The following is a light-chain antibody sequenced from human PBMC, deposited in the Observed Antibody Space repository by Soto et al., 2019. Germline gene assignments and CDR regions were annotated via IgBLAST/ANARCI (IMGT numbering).Light chain of an antibody. CDR1: QSVSSS. CDR3: QQRSNWPVT. J-gene: IGKJ5*01. CDR2: GAS. Sequence: EIVLTQSPATLSSSPGERATLSCRASQSVSSSLAWYQQKPGQAPRLLIYGASNRAGGIPARFSGSGSGTAFTLTISSLEPEDFAVYYCQQRSNWPVTFGQGTRLESK. V-gene: IGKV3-11*01.